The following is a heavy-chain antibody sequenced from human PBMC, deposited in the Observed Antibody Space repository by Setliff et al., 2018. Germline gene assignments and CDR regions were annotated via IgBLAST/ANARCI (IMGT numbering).Heavy chain of an antibody. D-gene: IGHD2-15*01. CDR1: DDSFTSSRYY. Sequence: LSETLSLTCTVSDDSFTSSRYYWGWIRQAPGSGLEWIGSISYSGTPYYNASVESRVTISVDTSRNQFSLELRSVTVADTATYYCVRPGGTTVVARHFDYWGSGILVTVSS. CDR2: ISYSGTP. CDR3: VRPGGTTVVARHFDY. J-gene: IGHJ4*01. V-gene: IGHV4-39*01.